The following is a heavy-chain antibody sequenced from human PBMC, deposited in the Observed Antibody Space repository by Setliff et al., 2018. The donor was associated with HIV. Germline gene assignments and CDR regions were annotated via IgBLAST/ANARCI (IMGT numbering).Heavy chain of an antibody. CDR3: ARLGGICSGGSCTALAYTMDV. Sequence: GESLKISCKGSGYSFSSYWIGWVRQMPGKGLEWMGIIYPGDSDTRYSPSFQGQVTISADKSISTAYLQCSSLKASETAMYYCARLGGICSGGSCTALAYTMDVWGQGTTVTVSS. D-gene: IGHD2-15*01. J-gene: IGHJ6*02. V-gene: IGHV5-51*01. CDR1: GYSFSSYW. CDR2: IYPGDSDT.